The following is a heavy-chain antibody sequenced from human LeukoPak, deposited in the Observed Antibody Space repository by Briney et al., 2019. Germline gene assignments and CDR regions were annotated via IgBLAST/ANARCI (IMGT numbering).Heavy chain of an antibody. CDR1: GASISSPSYY. V-gene: IGHV4-61*02. CDR2: IHIGGNT. Sequence: SETLSLTCTVSGASISSPSYYWAWIRQPAGRALEWIGRIHIGGNTNYNPSLSSRVTISVDTSKSQFSLKLNSVTAADTAVYYCAREFTIFGAFDIWGQGTMVTVSS. J-gene: IGHJ3*02. D-gene: IGHD3-3*01. CDR3: AREFTIFGAFDI.